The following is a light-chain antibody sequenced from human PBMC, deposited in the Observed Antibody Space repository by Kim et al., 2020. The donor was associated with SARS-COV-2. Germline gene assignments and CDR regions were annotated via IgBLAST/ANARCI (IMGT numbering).Light chain of an antibody. V-gene: IGLV3-19*01. Sequence: SSELTQDPAVSVALGPTVRITCQGDSLRSYYATWYQQRPRQAPVLVIYGRNNRPSGIPDRFSGSSSGNTASLTISGAQAEDEADFYCQSRDSGGNVLFGGGTKLTVL. CDR2: GRN. CDR3: QSRDSGGNVL. J-gene: IGLJ2*01. CDR1: SLRSYY.